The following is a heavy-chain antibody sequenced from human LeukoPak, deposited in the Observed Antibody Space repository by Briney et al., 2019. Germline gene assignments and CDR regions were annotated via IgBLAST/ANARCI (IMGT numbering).Heavy chain of an antibody. J-gene: IGHJ4*02. CDR3: ARLIPQRYSYGTGFDY. CDR1: GGSISSSSYY. D-gene: IGHD5-18*01. CDR2: IYYSGST. V-gene: IGHV4-39*01. Sequence: SETLSLTCTVSGGSISSSSYYWGWIRQPPGKGLEWIGSIYYSGSTYYNPSLKSRVTISVDTSKNQFSLKLSSVTAADTAVYYCARLIPQRYSYGTGFDYWGQGTLVTVSS.